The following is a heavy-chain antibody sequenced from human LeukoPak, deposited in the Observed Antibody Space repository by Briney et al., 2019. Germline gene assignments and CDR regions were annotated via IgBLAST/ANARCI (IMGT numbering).Heavy chain of an antibody. V-gene: IGHV3-11*05. CDR3: ARDLTDYYDSSGYLDY. J-gene: IGHJ4*02. D-gene: IGHD3-22*01. CDR2: IRSSSSYT. Sequence: PGGPLRLSCAASGFTLSAYYITWFRQAPGKGLEWVSYIRSSSSYTNYADSVKGRFTISRDNAKNSLYLQMNSLRAEDTAVYYCARDLTDYYDSSGYLDYWGQGTLVTVSS. CDR1: GFTLSAYY.